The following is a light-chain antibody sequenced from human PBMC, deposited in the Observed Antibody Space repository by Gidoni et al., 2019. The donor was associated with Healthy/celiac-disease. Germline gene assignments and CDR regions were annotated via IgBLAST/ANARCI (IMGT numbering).Light chain of an antibody. CDR3: QQSYSTPLT. V-gene: IGKV1-39*01. J-gene: IGKJ4*01. Sequence: DIQLTQPPPSLSASVGDRVTITCRASQSISSYLNWYQQKPGNAPKLLIYAASSLQSGIPSRFSGSGSGTDFTLTISSLQPEDFAAYYCQQSYSTPLTFGGGTKVEIK. CDR2: AAS. CDR1: QSISSY.